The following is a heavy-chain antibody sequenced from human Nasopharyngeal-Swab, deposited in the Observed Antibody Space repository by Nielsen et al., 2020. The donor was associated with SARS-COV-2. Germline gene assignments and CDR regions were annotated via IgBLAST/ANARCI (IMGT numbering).Heavy chain of an antibody. J-gene: IGHJ6*02. CDR1: GFTFSSYE. D-gene: IGHD3-3*01. Sequence: GESLKISCAASGFTFSSYEMNWVRQAPGKGLEWVSYISSSGSTIYYADSVKGRFTISRDKAKNSLYLQMNSLRAEDTAVYYCARSHTSITIFGVVTYYGMDVWGQGTTVTVSS. CDR2: ISSSGSTI. V-gene: IGHV3-48*03. CDR3: ARSHTSITIFGVVTYYGMDV.